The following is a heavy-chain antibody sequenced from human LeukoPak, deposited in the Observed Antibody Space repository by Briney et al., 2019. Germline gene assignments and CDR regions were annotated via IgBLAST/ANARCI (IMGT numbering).Heavy chain of an antibody. CDR2: IYYSGST. CDR3: ASSITMIVVVITTGPYYFDY. D-gene: IGHD3-22*01. CDR1: GGSFSSSSYY. Sequence: SETLSLTCTVSGGSFSSSSYYWGWIRQPPGKGLEWIGSIYYSGSTYYNPSLKSRVTISVDTSKNQFSLKLSSVTAADTAVYYCASSITMIVVVITTGPYYFDYWGQGTLVTVSS. V-gene: IGHV4-39*01. J-gene: IGHJ4*02.